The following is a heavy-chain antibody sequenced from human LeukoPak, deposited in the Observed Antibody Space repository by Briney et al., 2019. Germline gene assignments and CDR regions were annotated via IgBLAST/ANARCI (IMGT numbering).Heavy chain of an antibody. V-gene: IGHV3-33*08. J-gene: IGHJ2*01. Sequence: PGRSLRLSCAASGFTFSSYGMHWVRQAPGKGMERVAVIWYDGSNEYYADSVKGRFTISRDNSKNTLYLQMNSLRAEDTAVYYCARGIAAPGTGWYFDLWGRGTLVTVSS. CDR3: ARGIAAPGTGWYFDL. CDR2: IWYDGSNE. CDR1: GFTFSSYG. D-gene: IGHD6-13*01.